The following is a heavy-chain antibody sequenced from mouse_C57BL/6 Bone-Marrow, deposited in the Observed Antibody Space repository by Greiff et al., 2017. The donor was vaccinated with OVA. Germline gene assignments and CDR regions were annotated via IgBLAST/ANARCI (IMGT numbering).Heavy chain of an antibody. CDR2: IDPETGGT. V-gene: IGHV1-15*01. J-gene: IGHJ3*01. D-gene: IGHD3-2*02. Sequence: QVQLKESGAELVRPGASVTLSCKASGYTFTDYEMHWVKQTPVHGLEWIGAIDPETGGTAYNQKFKGKAILTADKSSSTAYMELRSLTSEDSAVYYCTRQLRLRPFAYWGQGTLVTVSA. CDR3: TRQLRLRPFAY. CDR1: GYTFTDYE.